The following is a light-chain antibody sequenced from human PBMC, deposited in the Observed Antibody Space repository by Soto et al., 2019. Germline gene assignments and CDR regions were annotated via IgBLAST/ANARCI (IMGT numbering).Light chain of an antibody. CDR3: QQFYTTPVT. CDR1: QSILYSSTNRNY. J-gene: IGKJ4*01. CDR2: WAS. V-gene: IGKV4-1*01. Sequence: DIVMTQSPDSLTVSLGERASINCNSSQSILYSSTNRNYLAWYQQKRGQPPKLLIYWASSRESGVPDRFSGSGSETDFTLTISSLETEGVAVYYCQQFYTTPVTFGGGTKVEIK.